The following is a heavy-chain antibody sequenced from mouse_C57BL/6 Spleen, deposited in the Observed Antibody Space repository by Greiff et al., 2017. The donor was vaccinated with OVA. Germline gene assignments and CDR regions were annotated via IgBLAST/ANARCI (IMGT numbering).Heavy chain of an antibody. J-gene: IGHJ2*01. V-gene: IGHV1-18*01. CDR1: GYTFTDYN. D-gene: IGHD1-1*01. Sequence: EVQLQQSGPELVKPGASVKIPCKASGYTFTDYNMDWVKQSHGKSLEWIGDINPNNGGTIYNQKFKGKATLTVDKSSSTAYMELLSLTSEDTAVYYCARRGYTGSLGYYSESCGQGTTLTVSS. CDR3: ARRGYTGSLGYYSES. CDR2: INPNNGGT.